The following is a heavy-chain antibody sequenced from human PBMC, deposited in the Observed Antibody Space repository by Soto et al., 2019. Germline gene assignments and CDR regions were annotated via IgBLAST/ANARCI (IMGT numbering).Heavy chain of an antibody. CDR2: IYYSGST. Sequence: QVQLQESGPGLVKPSETLSLTCTVSGGSVSSGSYYWSWIRQPPGKGLEWIGYIYYSGSTNYNPSLKSRVTISVDTSKNQFSLKLSYVTAADTAVYYCARVGWEDDSSGSFDYWGQGTLVTVSS. V-gene: IGHV4-61*01. CDR1: GGSVSSGSYY. J-gene: IGHJ4*02. CDR3: ARVGWEDDSSGSFDY. D-gene: IGHD3-22*01.